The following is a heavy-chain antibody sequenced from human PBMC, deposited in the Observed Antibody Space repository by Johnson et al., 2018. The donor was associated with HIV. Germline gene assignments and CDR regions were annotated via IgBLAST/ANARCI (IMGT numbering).Heavy chain of an antibody. CDR2: IKSKPDGGTT. V-gene: IGHV3-15*01. CDR1: GFTFSNAW. J-gene: IGHJ3*02. D-gene: IGHD3-22*01. Sequence: VQLVESGGGLVKPGGSLRLSCAASGFTFSNAWMNWVRQAPGKGLEWIGRIKSKPDGGTTDYAAHVKGRFTISRDDSKNTLYVQMNSLKTEDTAVYYCTTDSRYSDSSGYYYWLGRGAFDIWGQGTSVAVSS. CDR3: TTDSRYSDSSGYYYWLGRGAFDI.